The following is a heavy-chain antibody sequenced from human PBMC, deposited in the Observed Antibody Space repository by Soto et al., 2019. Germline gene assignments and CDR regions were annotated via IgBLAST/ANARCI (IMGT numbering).Heavy chain of an antibody. CDR3: ASFLPESRRYFDS. CDR1: GGSISSGGYY. CDR2: IYYNGKT. Sequence: SETLSLTCTVSGGSISSGGYYWSCIRQFPGKGLEWIGYIYYNGKTYYNPSLQSRLTISEDTSKSQFSLRLTSMTAADTAVYYCASFLPESRRYFDSWGQGILVTVSS. V-gene: IGHV4-31*03. D-gene: IGHD3-3*01. J-gene: IGHJ4*02.